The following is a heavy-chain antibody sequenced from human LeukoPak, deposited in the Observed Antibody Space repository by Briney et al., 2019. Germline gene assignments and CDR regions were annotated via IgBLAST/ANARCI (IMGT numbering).Heavy chain of an antibody. CDR2: IIPIFGTA. CDR3: ARVGLRYFDWFPQLGY. J-gene: IGHJ4*02. V-gene: IGHV1-69*13. D-gene: IGHD3-9*01. CDR1: GGTFSSYA. Sequence: SVNVSCKASGGTFSSYAISWVRQAPGQGLEWMGGIIPIFGTANYAQKFQGRVTITADESTSTAYMELSSLRSEDTAVYYCARVGLRYFDWFPQLGYWGQGTLVTVSS.